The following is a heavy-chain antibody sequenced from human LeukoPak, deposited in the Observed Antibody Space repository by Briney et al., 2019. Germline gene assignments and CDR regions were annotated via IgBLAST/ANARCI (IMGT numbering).Heavy chain of an antibody. D-gene: IGHD3-16*02. CDR3: ARDENGYVWGSFRA. V-gene: IGHV4-39*07. CDR1: GGSISSSSYY. Sequence: KPSETLSLTCTVSGGSISSSSYYWGWIRQPPGKGLEWIGNIYYSGSTYYNPSLESQVTMSLDTSKNQFSLKLSSVTAADTAVYYCARDENGYVWGSFRAWGQGTLVTVSS. CDR2: IYYSGST. J-gene: IGHJ5*02.